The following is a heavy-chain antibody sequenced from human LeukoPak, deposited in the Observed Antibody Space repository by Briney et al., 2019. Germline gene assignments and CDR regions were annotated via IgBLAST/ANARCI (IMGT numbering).Heavy chain of an antibody. J-gene: IGHJ4*02. CDR2: IRYDGSNK. V-gene: IGHV3-30*02. Sequence: TGGSLRLSCAASGFTFSSYGMHWVRQAPGKGLEWVAFIRYDGSNKYYADSVKGRFTISRDNSKNTLYLQMNSLRAEDTAVYYCAKDQYGSGSYFDYWGQGTLVTVSS. D-gene: IGHD3-10*01. CDR3: AKDQYGSGSYFDY. CDR1: GFTFSSYG.